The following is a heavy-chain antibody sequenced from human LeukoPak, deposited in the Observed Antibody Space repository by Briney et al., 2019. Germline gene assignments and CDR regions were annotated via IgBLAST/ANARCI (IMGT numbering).Heavy chain of an antibody. J-gene: IGHJ3*02. V-gene: IGHV4-59*12. CDR1: GGSISSYY. CDR3: AREMVGTMVRGATDAFDI. CDR2: IYYSGST. D-gene: IGHD3-10*01. Sequence: SETLSLTCTVSGGSISSYYWSWIRQPPGKGLEWIGYIYYSGSTNYNPSPKSRVTISVDTSKNQFSLKLSSVTAADTAVYYCAREMVGTMVRGATDAFDIWGEGTMVTVSS.